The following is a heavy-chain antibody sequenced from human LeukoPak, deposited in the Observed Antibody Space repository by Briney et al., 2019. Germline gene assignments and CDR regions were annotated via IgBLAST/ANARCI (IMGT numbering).Heavy chain of an antibody. Sequence: GASVTVSYKPSGYTFTSYGISWVGQAPGQGLEGMGWISAYHGKKNKEQKLQGRVTITTDTSTSTAYMELRSLRSDDTAVYYCARLVWLRRLDYWGQGTLVTVSS. CDR2: ISAYHGKK. J-gene: IGHJ4*02. CDR3: ARLVWLRRLDY. V-gene: IGHV1-18*01. D-gene: IGHD5-12*01. CDR1: GYTFTSYG.